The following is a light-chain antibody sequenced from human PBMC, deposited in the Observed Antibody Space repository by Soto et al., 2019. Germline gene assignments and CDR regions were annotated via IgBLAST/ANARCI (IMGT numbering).Light chain of an antibody. V-gene: IGKV3-15*01. J-gene: IGKJ5*01. Sequence: ESVLTQALGALSLSPGERATLSCRAIQSVSSNNLAWYQQKPGQAPRLLIYDASTRATGIPDRFSGGGSGTEFTLTISSLQSEDFVVYYCQPYNSWPPITFGQGTRLENK. CDR2: DAS. CDR1: QSVSSN. CDR3: QPYNSWPPIT.